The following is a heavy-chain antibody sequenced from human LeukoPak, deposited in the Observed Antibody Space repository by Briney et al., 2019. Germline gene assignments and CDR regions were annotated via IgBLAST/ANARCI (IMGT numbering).Heavy chain of an antibody. CDR1: GFTVSSNY. D-gene: IGHD4-17*01. CDR3: ARAPGTTLHYGGLDV. V-gene: IGHV3-66*01. CDR2: IYFDSST. J-gene: IGHJ6*02. Sequence: GGSLRLSCAASGFTVSSNYMTWVRQAPGKGLEWVSVIYFDSSTYYADSVKGRLTISRDDSKNTLFLQMSYLRVEDTAVYYCARAPGTTLHYGGLDVWGQGTTVTVSS.